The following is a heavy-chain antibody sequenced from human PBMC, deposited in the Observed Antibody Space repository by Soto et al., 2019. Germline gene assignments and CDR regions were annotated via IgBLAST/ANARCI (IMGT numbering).Heavy chain of an antibody. J-gene: IGHJ4*02. CDR1: GYTFTSYS. D-gene: IGHD3-3*01. CDR2: INTDNGDA. CDR3: AILKEGGAFF. Sequence: ASVKVSCKASGYTFTSYSIHWVRQAPGQGLEWIGWINTDNGDAKYAQKLQGRVTITTDTSTSTAYMELSSLRSDDTAVYYCAILKEGGAFFWGQGTLVTVSS. V-gene: IGHV1-3*04.